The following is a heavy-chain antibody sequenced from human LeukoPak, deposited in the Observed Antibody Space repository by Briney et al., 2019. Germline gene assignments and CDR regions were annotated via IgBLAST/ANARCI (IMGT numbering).Heavy chain of an antibody. D-gene: IGHD4/OR15-4a*01. Sequence: SETLSLTCTVSGGSIIGYYLSWIRQPPGKGLEWIGSIYYSGSTNYNPSLKSRVTISVETSKNQFSLKLSSVTAADAAVYYCARYANSPYYYYAMDVWGQGTTVTVSS. J-gene: IGHJ6*02. CDR2: IYYSGST. CDR3: ARYANSPYYYYAMDV. V-gene: IGHV4-59*12. CDR1: GGSIIGYY.